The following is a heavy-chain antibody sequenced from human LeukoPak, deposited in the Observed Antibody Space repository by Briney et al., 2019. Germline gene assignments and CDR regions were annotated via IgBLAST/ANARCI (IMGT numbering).Heavy chain of an antibody. CDR3: ARAPLTVKDAFDI. Sequence: SETLSLTCTVSDDPINSGVYYWNWIRQPAGKGLEWIGRIFSSESTNYNPSLKGRVTMSLDTSKNQFSLRLSSVTAADTAVYYCARAPLTVKDAFDIWGQGTMVTVSS. CDR2: IFSSEST. V-gene: IGHV4-61*02. D-gene: IGHD4-11*01. J-gene: IGHJ3*02. CDR1: DDPINSGVYY.